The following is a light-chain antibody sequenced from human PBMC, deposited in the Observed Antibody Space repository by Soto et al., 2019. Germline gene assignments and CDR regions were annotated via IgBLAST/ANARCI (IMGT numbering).Light chain of an antibody. J-gene: IGLJ2*01. CDR2: DVS. CDR3: SSYTSSSTLYVV. V-gene: IGLV2-14*01. Sequence: QSALTQPASVSASPGQSITISCTGTSSDVGGYNYVSWYQQHPGKAPKLMIYDVSNRPSGVSNRFSGSKSGNTASLTISGLQAEDEADYYCSSYTSSSTLYVVFGGGTKVTVL. CDR1: SSDVGGYNY.